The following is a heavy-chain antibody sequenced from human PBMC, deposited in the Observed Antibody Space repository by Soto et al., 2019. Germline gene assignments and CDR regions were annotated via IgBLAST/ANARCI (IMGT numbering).Heavy chain of an antibody. Sequence: VKVSCKASGGTFSSYSISWVRQAPGQGLEWMGRIIPILGIANYAQKFQGRVTITADKSTSTAYMELSSLGSEDTAVYYCARLAQQLGWFDPRGQGTLVTVSS. D-gene: IGHD6-13*01. CDR2: IIPILGIA. CDR1: GGTFSSYS. J-gene: IGHJ5*02. CDR3: ARLAQQLGWFDP. V-gene: IGHV1-69*02.